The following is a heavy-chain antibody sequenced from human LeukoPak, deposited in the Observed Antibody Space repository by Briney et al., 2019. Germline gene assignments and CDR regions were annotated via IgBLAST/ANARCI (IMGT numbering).Heavy chain of an antibody. J-gene: IGHJ6*03. CDR3: ASTEADYDFWRGTPSGGYMDV. Sequence: SETLSLTCTVSGGSLSSGSYYWSWIRQPAGKGLEWIGRIYTSGSTNYNPSLKSRVTISVDTSKNQFSLKLSSVTAADTAVYYCASTEADYDFWRGTPSGGYMDVWGKGTTVTVSS. CDR1: GGSLSSGSYY. CDR2: IYTSGST. V-gene: IGHV4-61*02. D-gene: IGHD3-3*01.